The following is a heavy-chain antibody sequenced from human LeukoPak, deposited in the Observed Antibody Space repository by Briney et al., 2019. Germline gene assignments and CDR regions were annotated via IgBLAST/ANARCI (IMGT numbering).Heavy chain of an antibody. CDR2: ISYDGSNK. J-gene: IGHJ6*04. Sequence: GRSLRLSCADSGFTFSSYAMHWVRQAPGKGLEWVAVISYDGSNKYYADSVKGRFTISRDNSKNTLYLQMNSLRAEDTAVYYCAREIPVFLGIVVVPAAIARRGGMDVWGKGTTVTVSS. V-gene: IGHV3-30*04. CDR3: AREIPVFLGIVVVPAAIARRGGMDV. D-gene: IGHD2-2*03. CDR1: GFTFSSYA.